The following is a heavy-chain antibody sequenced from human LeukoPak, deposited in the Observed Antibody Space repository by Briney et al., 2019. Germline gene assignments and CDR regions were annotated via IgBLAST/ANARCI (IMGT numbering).Heavy chain of an antibody. CDR1: GFTFSDYW. Sequence: PGGSLRLSCAASGFTFSDYWIHWVREAPGKGLVWVSHINSDGSSTKYADSVKGRFTLSRDNARNTLYLQMNSLRAEDTAIYYCARTYFGATGHYLFFDLWGRGTLVTVSS. CDR2: INSDGSST. J-gene: IGHJ2*01. D-gene: IGHD2/OR15-2a*01. CDR3: ARTYFGATGHYLFFDL. V-gene: IGHV3-74*03.